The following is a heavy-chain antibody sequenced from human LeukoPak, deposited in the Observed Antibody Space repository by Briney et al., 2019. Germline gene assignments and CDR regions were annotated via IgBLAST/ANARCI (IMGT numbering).Heavy chain of an antibody. Sequence: GGSLRLSCAASGFSFSSYVMSWVRQAPGKGLEWVSAISGSGGSTYLADSVKGRFTISRDNSRNTLYLQMNSLSAEDTAIYYCARGIGSSTSRHTFDIWGPGTMVTVSS. CDR1: GFSFSSYV. J-gene: IGHJ3*02. V-gene: IGHV3-23*01. CDR2: ISGSGGST. CDR3: ARGIGSSTSRHTFDI. D-gene: IGHD2-2*01.